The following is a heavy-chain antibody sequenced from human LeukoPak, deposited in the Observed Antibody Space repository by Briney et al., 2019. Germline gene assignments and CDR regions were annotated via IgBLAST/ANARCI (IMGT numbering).Heavy chain of an antibody. D-gene: IGHD3-22*01. Sequence: GGSLRLSYAASGFTFSSYGMHWVRQAPGKGLEWVAVIWYDGSNKYYADSVKGRFTISRDNSKNTLYLQMNSLRAEDTAVYYCARAYYDSSGSGDYWGQGTLVTVSS. CDR1: GFTFSSYG. CDR3: ARAYYDSSGSGDY. CDR2: IWYDGSNK. J-gene: IGHJ4*02. V-gene: IGHV3-33*01.